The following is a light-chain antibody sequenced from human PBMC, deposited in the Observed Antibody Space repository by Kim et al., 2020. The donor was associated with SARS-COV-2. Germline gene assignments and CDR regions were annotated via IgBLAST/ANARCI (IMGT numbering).Light chain of an antibody. V-gene: IGLV3-19*01. Sequence: SSELTQDPAVSVALGQTVRITCQGDSLRSYYASWYQQKPGQAPVLVIYGRNNRPSGMPDRFSGSRSGNTASLTITGAQAEDEADYYCKSRDISTKVVFGGGTKLTVL. CDR3: KSRDISTKVV. CDR1: SLRSYY. J-gene: IGLJ2*01. CDR2: GRN.